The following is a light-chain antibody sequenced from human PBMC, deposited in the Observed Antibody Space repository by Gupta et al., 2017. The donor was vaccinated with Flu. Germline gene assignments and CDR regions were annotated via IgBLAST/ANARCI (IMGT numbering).Light chain of an antibody. V-gene: IGLV2-8*01. Sequence: SVPISCTGTSSDVGGYNYVSWYQQDPGKAPELMIYEVSKRPSGVPDRFSGSKSGNTASLTVSGPQPEDEADYHRSSLAGYNTLVFGGGTKLTVL. CDR1: SSDVGGYNY. CDR2: EVS. J-gene: IGLJ3*02. CDR3: SSLAGYNTLV.